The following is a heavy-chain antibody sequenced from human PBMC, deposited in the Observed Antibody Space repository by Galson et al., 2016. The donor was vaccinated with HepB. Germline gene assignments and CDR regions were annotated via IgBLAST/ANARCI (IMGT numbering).Heavy chain of an antibody. V-gene: IGHV1-46*01. J-gene: IGHJ4*02. D-gene: IGHD5-24*01. CDR1: GYTFTSYY. CDR3: ARLGREMATTSPGPLYYFDY. CDR2: INPSGGST. Sequence: SVKVSCKASGYTFTSYYMHWVRQAPGQGLEWMGIINPSGGSTSYAQKFQGRVTMTRDTSTSTVYMELSSLGSEDTAVYYCARLGREMATTSPGPLYYFDYWGQGTLVTVSS.